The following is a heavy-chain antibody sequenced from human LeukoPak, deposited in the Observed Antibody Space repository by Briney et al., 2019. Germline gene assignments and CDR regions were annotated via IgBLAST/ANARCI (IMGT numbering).Heavy chain of an antibody. V-gene: IGHV3-23*01. J-gene: IGHJ4*02. D-gene: IGHD3-10*02. CDR3: AKKTDSAVRYFAY. CDR2: IDGGGGNT. CDR1: TFTFANSA. Sequence: PGGSLRLSCAASTFTFANSAMYWFRQAPGKGLEWVSTIDGGGGNTYYTDSVTGRFTISRDNSKNTLYLQMNSLRAEDTAVYYCAKKTDSAVRYFAYWGQGTRVTVSS.